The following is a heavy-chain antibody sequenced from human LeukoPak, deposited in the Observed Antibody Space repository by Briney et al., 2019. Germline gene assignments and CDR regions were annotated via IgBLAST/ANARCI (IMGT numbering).Heavy chain of an antibody. CDR1: GGSISSSSYY. D-gene: IGHD2-15*01. CDR3: AGFRYCSGGSCYDYYYYMDV. J-gene: IGHJ6*03. V-gene: IGHV4-39*01. Sequence: SETLSLTCTVSGGSISSSSYYWGWIRQPPGKGLEWIGSIYYSGSTYHNPSLKSRVTISVDTSKNQFSLKLSSVTAADTAVYYCAGFRYCSGGSCYDYYYYMDVWGKGTTVTVSS. CDR2: IYYSGST.